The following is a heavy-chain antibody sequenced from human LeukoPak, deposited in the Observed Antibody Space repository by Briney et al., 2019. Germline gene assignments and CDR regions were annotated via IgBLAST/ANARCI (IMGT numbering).Heavy chain of an antibody. Sequence: SEPLSLTCSVSGDSMSNYYWSWIRQPPGKGMDCIGYIYYSGNTNYNPSLKSRVTISVDTSKNQFSLKLRSVTAADTAVYYCAGANRAIFGFDNWGQGTLVTVSS. CDR3: AGANRAIFGFDN. CDR1: GDSMSNYY. J-gene: IGHJ4*02. CDR2: IYYSGNT. V-gene: IGHV4-59*01. D-gene: IGHD2-21*01.